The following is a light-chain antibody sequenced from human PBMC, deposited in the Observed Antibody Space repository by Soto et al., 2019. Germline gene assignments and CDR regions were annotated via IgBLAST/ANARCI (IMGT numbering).Light chain of an antibody. CDR1: SSDVGSYNL. V-gene: IGLV2-23*02. Sequence: QSALTQPASVSGSPGQSITISCTGTSSDVGSYNLVSWYQQHPGKAPKLMIYEVSKRPSGVSNRFSGSKSGNTASLTISGLQAEDAADYYCCSYAGSSTSLVVFGGGTKVTVL. CDR3: CSYAGSSTSLVV. CDR2: EVS. J-gene: IGLJ2*01.